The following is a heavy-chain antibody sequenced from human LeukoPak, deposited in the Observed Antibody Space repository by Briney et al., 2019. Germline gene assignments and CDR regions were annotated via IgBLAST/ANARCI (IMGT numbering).Heavy chain of an antibody. J-gene: IGHJ5*02. V-gene: IGHV4-34*01. CDR1: DESFGGYY. CDR3: ARGRPSDWYRKWFDP. CDR2: INHSGST. D-gene: IGHD6-19*01. Sequence: PSETLSLTCAVYDESFGGYYWSWIRQAPGKGLEWIAEINHSGSTNYNPSLKSRVTISVDTSKKQFSLNPNSVSAADTAVYYCARGRPSDWYRKWFDPWGQGTLVTVSS.